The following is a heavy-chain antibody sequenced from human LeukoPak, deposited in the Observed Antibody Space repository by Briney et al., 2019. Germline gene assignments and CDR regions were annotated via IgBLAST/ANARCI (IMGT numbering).Heavy chain of an antibody. V-gene: IGHV1-69*13. CDR1: GGTFSSYA. CDR2: IIPIFGTA. J-gene: IGHJ4*02. Sequence: SVKVSCKASGGTFSSYAISWVRQAPGQGLEWMGGIIPIFGTAAYAQKFQGRVTITADESTSTAYMELSSLRSEDTAVYYCARYGGNPLSFDYWGQGTLVTVSS. CDR3: ARYGGNPLSFDY. D-gene: IGHD4-23*01.